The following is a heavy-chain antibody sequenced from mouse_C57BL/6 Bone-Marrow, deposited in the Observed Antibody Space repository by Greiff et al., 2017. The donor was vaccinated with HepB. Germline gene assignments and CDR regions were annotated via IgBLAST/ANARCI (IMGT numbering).Heavy chain of an antibody. Sequence: DVQLVESVAELVRPGASVKLSCTASGFNIKNTYMHWVKQRPEQGLEWIGRIDPANGNTKYAPKFQGKATITADTSSNTAYLQLSSLTSEDTAIYYCARRTLLRSWYFDYWGQGTTLTVSS. CDR3: ARRTLLRSWYFDY. CDR2: IDPANGNT. J-gene: IGHJ2*01. CDR1: GFNIKNTY. D-gene: IGHD1-1*01. V-gene: IGHV14-3*01.